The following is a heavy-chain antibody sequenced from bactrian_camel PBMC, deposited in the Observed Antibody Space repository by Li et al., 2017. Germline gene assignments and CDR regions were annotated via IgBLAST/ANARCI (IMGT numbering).Heavy chain of an antibody. Sequence: HVQLVESGGGSVQAGGSLGLTCTASGFSFCMGWFRQAPGKEREGVATIDSVGRTTYADSVKGRFTISKDNAVNTLSREMNSLKPEDTAMYYCAAADQYLSNGRWRCATNNYYGQGTQVTVS. CDR2: IDSVGRT. CDR3: AAADQYLSNGRWRCATNNY. J-gene: IGHJ4*01. CDR1: GFSFC. D-gene: IGHD7*01. V-gene: IGHV3S53*01.